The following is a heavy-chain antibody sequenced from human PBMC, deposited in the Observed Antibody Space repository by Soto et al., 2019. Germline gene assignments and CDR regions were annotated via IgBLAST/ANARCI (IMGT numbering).Heavy chain of an antibody. V-gene: IGHV1-69*13. CDR2: IIPIFGTA. CDR3: GRDPDYNDSSGPHDAFYM. D-gene: IGHD3-22*01. Sequence: SVKVSCKASGGTFSSYAISWVRQAPGQGLEWMGGIIPIFGTANYAQKFQGRVTITADESTSTAYMELSSLRSEDTAVYYCGRDPDYNDSSGPHDAFYMWGQGTMVTVSS. CDR1: GGTFSSYA. J-gene: IGHJ3*02.